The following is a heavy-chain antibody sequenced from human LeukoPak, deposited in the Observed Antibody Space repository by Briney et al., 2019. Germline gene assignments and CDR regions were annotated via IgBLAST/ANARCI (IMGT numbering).Heavy chain of an antibody. CDR3: AKASIAAAETDY. Sequence: GGSLRLSWAASGFTFSSYGMHWVRQAPGKGLEWVAVISYDGSNKYYADSVKGRFTISRDNSKNTLYLQMNSLRAEDTAVYYCAKASIAAAETDYWGQGTLVTVSS. D-gene: IGHD6-13*01. CDR1: GFTFSSYG. V-gene: IGHV3-30*18. CDR2: ISYDGSNK. J-gene: IGHJ4*02.